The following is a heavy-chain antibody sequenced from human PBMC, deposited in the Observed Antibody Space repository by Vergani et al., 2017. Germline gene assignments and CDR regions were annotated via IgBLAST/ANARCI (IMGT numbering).Heavy chain of an antibody. D-gene: IGHD3-22*01. CDR2: ISGSGGRT. V-gene: IGHV3-23*01. CDR3: AKGHGDYYDSSGYYSPVDY. J-gene: IGHJ4*02. Sequence: EVQLLESGGGLVQPGGSLRLSCAASGFTFSSYAMSWVRQAPGKGLEWVSAISGSGGRTYYADSVKGRFTISRDNSKNTLYLQMNSLRAEDTAVYYCAKGHGDYYDSSGYYSPVDYWGQGTLVTVSS. CDR1: GFTFSSYA.